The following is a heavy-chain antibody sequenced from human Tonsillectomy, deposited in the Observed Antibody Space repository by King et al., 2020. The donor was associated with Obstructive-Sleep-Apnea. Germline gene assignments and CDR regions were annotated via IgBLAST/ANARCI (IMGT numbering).Heavy chain of an antibody. CDR3: AKGPNYYDSSGLYYFDY. CDR2: ISWNSGSI. J-gene: IGHJ4*02. Sequence: DVQLVESGGGLVQPGRSLRLSCAASRFTFDDYAMHWVRQAPGKGLEWVSGISWNSGSIGYADSVKGRFTISRDNAKNSLYLQMNSLRAEDTALYYCAKGPNYYDSSGLYYFDYWGQGTLVTVSS. V-gene: IGHV3-9*01. CDR1: RFTFDDYA. D-gene: IGHD3-22*01.